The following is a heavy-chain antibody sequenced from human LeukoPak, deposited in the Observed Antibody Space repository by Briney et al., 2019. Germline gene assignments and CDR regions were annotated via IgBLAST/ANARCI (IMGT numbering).Heavy chain of an antibody. D-gene: IGHD3-10*01. Sequence: GGSLRLSCAASGFTFSSYAMHWVRQAPGKGLEWVAVISYDGNNKYYTDSVKGRFTISRDNSKNTLYLQMNSLRAEDTAVYYCARAPYYGSGTLDSWGQGTLATVSS. CDR2: ISYDGNNK. J-gene: IGHJ4*02. CDR3: ARAPYYGSGTLDS. V-gene: IGHV3-30-3*01. CDR1: GFTFSSYA.